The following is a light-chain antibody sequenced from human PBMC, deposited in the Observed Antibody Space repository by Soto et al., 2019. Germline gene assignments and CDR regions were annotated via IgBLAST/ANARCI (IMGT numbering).Light chain of an antibody. Sequence: QSAMTQPPSASGSPGQSVTISCTGTSSDVGGYNYVSWYQQHPGKAPKLMIYEVSKRPSGVPARFSGSKSGNTASLTVSGLQAEDEAYYYCSTYAGSNNLGYGVFGGGTKLTVL. J-gene: IGLJ2*01. V-gene: IGLV2-8*01. CDR1: SSDVGGYNY. CDR3: STYAGSNNLGYGV. CDR2: EVS.